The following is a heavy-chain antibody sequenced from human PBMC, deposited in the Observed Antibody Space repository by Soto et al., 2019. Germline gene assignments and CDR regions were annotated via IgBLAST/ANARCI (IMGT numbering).Heavy chain of an antibody. CDR2: ISGSGGSA. CDR3: AKASDYDDILTGLH. CDR1: GFTFSSYA. D-gene: IGHD3-9*01. V-gene: IGHV3-23*01. Sequence: EVQLLESGGGLVQPGGSLRISCAASGFTFSSYAMSWVRQAPGKGLECLSTISGSGGSAYYADSVKGRFTITRDNSNNTLQLKMNSLRAEDTAVYYCAKASDYDDILTGLHWGQGTLVTVSA. J-gene: IGHJ4*02.